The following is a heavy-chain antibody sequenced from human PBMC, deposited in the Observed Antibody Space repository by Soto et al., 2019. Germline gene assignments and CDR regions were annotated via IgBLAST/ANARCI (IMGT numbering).Heavy chain of an antibody. CDR2: IPSRGRP. D-gene: IGHD5-12*01. CDR1: GASIAGGSYY. V-gene: IGHV4-30-4*01. J-gene: IGHJ4*02. Sequence: QVQLRESGPGLVKPSQTLSLSCSVSGASIAGGSYYWSWIRQPPGKGLEWIGYIPSRGRPFYNPSLTSRVTISADTSNNPLSLQMTSVTAADTAVYYCARDQYSGYDFALWGQGTLVTVSS. CDR3: ARDQYSGYDFAL.